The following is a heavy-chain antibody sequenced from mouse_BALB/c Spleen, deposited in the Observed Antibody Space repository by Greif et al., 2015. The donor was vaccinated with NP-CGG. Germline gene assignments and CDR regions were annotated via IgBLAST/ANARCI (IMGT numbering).Heavy chain of an antibody. CDR3: ASDYDY. J-gene: IGHJ2*01. CDR2: INPYNDGT. Sequence: EVKLMESGPELVKPGASVKMSCKASGYTFTSYVMHWVKQKPGQGLEWIGYINPYNDGTKYNEKFKGKATLTSDKSSSTAYMELSSLTSEDSAVYYCASDYDYWGQGTTLTVSS. D-gene: IGHD2-4*01. V-gene: IGHV1-14*01. CDR1: GYTFTSYV.